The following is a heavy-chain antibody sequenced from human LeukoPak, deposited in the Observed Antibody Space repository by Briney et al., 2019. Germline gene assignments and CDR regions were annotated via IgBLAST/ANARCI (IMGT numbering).Heavy chain of an antibody. V-gene: IGHV4-59*01. Sequence: SETLSLTCTVSGGSIRSYYWSWIRQPPGKGLEWIGYIYYSGSTNYNPSLKGRVTISVDTSKNQFSLKLSSVTAADTAVYYCAREGTDQYYYYYMDVWGKGTTVTVSS. CDR3: AREGTDQYYYYYMDV. CDR1: GGSIRSYY. J-gene: IGHJ6*03. CDR2: IYYSGST. D-gene: IGHD3-10*01.